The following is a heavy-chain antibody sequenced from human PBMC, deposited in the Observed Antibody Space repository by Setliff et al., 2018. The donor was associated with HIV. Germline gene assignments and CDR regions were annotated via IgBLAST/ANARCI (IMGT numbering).Heavy chain of an antibody. CDR1: GGSINSGGYY. CDR2: IYYIGGA. CDR3: ARESMLRGLRHAVDT. J-gene: IGHJ3*02. D-gene: IGHD3-10*01. Sequence: SETLSLTCTVSGGSINSGGYYWTRVRQHPGKGLQWIGYIYYIGGAYYNPSLKSRVTISLDTSKNHFSLNLSSVTAADTAVYYCARESMLRGLRHAVDTWGQGTMVTVSS. V-gene: IGHV4-31*03.